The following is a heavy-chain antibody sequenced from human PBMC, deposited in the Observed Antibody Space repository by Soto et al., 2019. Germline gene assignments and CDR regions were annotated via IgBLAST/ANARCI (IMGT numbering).Heavy chain of an antibody. CDR1: GFTFSDYY. J-gene: IGHJ4*02. CDR2: ISSISSYT. V-gene: IGHV3-11*03. CDR3: ARHGVSSTDYTWNYGTYFDY. Sequence: GGSLRLSCAASGFTFSDYYMSWIRQAPGKGREWVSYISSISSYTNYADSVKGRFTISRDNAKNSLYLQMNSLRAEDTAVYYCARHGVSSTDYTWNYGTYFDYWGPGALVTVSS. D-gene: IGHD1-1*01.